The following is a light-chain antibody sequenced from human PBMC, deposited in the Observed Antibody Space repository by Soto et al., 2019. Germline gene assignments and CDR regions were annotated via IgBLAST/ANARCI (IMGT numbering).Light chain of an antibody. J-gene: IGLJ2*01. V-gene: IGLV2-8*01. Sequence: QSALTQPPSASGSPGQSVTISCTGTSSDVGAYKYVSWYQQHPGKAPKLIIYEVIKRPSGVPDRFSGSKSGNTASLTVSGLQAEDEADYYCSSYAGSNNLLFGGGTKVTVL. CDR2: EVI. CDR3: SSYAGSNNLL. CDR1: SSDVGAYKY.